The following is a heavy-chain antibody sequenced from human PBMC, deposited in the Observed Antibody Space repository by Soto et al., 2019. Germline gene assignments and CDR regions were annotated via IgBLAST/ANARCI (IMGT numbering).Heavy chain of an antibody. CDR2: IYHSGST. V-gene: IGHV4-30-2*01. D-gene: IGHD4-17*01. Sequence: QLQLQESGSGLVKPSQTLSLTCAVSGGSISSGGYSWSWIRQPPGKGLEWIGYIYHSGSTYYNPSLTSRVTQPVNRSKNQFSLQLSSVTAADTDVYYCARAHYGDYGYGMDVWGQGTTVTVSS. CDR3: ARAHYGDYGYGMDV. CDR1: GGSISSGGYS. J-gene: IGHJ6*02.